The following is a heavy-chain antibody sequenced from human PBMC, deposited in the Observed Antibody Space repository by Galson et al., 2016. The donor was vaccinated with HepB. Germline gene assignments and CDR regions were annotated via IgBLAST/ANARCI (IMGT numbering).Heavy chain of an antibody. V-gene: IGHV3-7*04. D-gene: IGHD3-3*01. CDR2: IKEDGSET. CDR3: TRDAWSEGFDI. Sequence: SLRLSCAASGFTFSGYWMSWVRQAPGRGLEWVANIKEDGSETYYVDSVKGRFTISRDNAKNSMYLQINNLRVDDAAVYYCTRDAWSEGFDIRGQGTMVTVSS. J-gene: IGHJ3*02. CDR1: GFTFSGYW.